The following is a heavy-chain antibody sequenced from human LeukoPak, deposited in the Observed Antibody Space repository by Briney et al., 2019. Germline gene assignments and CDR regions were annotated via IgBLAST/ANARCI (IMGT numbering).Heavy chain of an antibody. CDR3: ARDVWDDYGDYRFDY. CDR2: IIPIFGTA. J-gene: IGHJ4*02. V-gene: IGHV1-69*13. Sequence: ASVKVSCKASGGTFSSYAISWVRQAPGQGLEWMGGIIPIFGTANYAQKFQGRVTITADESTSTAYMELSSLRSEDTAVYYCARDVWDDYGDYRFDYWGQGTLVTVSS. CDR1: GGTFSSYA. D-gene: IGHD4-17*01.